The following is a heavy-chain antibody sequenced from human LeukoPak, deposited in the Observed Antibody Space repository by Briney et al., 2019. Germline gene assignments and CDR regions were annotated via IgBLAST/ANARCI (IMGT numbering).Heavy chain of an antibody. Sequence: GGSLRLSCAASGFTFDDYAMHWVRQAPGKGLEWVSGISWNSGSIGYADSVKGRFTISRDNAKNSLYLQMNSLRAEDTAVYYCARDTTTVTHYYYYGMDVWGQGTTVTVSS. CDR1: GFTFDDYA. V-gene: IGHV3-9*01. D-gene: IGHD4-17*01. CDR3: ARDTTTVTHYYYYGMDV. CDR2: ISWNSGSI. J-gene: IGHJ6*02.